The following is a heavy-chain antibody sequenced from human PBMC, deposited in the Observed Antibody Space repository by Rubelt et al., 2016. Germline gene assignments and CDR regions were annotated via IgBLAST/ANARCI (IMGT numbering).Heavy chain of an antibody. D-gene: IGHD6-13*01. CDR3: AKDIRVYSSSCSTFHY. CDR2: ISDSGTST. V-gene: IGHV3-23*01. J-gene: IGHJ4*02. CDR1: GFTFSSYA. Sequence: EVQLLESGGALVQPGGSLRLSCAASGFTFSSYAMNWVRQAPGQGLEWVSGISDSGTSTYYADSVKGRFTISRDNSKTTLYLQMNSRKAEETAKDSCAKDIRVYSSSCSTFHYWGQGTLVSVSS.